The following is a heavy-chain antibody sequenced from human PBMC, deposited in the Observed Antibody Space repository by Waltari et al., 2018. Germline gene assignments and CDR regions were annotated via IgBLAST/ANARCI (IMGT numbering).Heavy chain of an antibody. CDR3: AREAGSGIDWYHDY. CDR1: DFSISSGFY. Sequence: QMQESGPGLVKPSETLSLMCSVSDFSISSGFYWGWLRQSPGKGLEWIGSISDSGTTSYTPSLQSRVTISIDTSKNQLSLKLGSVTAADTAVFYCAREAGSGIDWYHDYWGQGILVTVSS. J-gene: IGHJ4*02. D-gene: IGHD3-9*01. V-gene: IGHV4-38-2*02. CDR2: ISDSGTT.